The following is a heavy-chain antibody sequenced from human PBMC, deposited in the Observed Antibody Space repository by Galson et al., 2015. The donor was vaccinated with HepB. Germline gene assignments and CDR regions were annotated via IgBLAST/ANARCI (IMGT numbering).Heavy chain of an antibody. Sequence: SLRLSCAASGFTFSSYGMHWVRQAPGKGLEWVAVISYDGSKKYYADSVKGRFTISRDNSKKTLYLQMNSLRAEDTAVYYCAKGRQLGGYSYGYGMDVWGQGTTVTVSS. CDR2: ISYDGSKK. CDR1: GFTFSSYG. J-gene: IGHJ6*02. CDR3: AKGRQLGGYSYGYGMDV. D-gene: IGHD5-18*01. V-gene: IGHV3-30*18.